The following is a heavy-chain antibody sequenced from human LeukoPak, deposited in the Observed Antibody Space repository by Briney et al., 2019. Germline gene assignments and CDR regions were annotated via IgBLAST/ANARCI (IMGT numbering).Heavy chain of an antibody. V-gene: IGHV4-59*08. J-gene: IGHJ6*02. CDR1: GGSISGYY. Sequence: SETLSLTCTVSGGSISGYYWSYTRQSPGQGLEWIGYIFSIGTTLYNPSLRGRVTLSVDTSRNDISLKLTSVTAADTAAYYCARHDRVPLYQHGMDVWGQGTTVTVSS. D-gene: IGHD3-10*01. CDR2: IFSIGTT. CDR3: ARHDRVPLYQHGMDV.